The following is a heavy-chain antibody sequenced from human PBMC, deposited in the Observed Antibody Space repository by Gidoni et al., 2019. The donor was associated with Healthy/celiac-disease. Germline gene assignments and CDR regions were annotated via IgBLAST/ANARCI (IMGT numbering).Heavy chain of an antibody. CDR3: AKDGQYYDFFAGMDV. CDR2: ISYDGSNK. CDR1: GFPFSSYG. Sequence: QVQLVESGGGVVQPGWSLRPSCAASGFPFSSYGMHWVRQAPGKGLEWVAVISYDGSNKYYADSVKGRFTISRDNSKNTLYLQMNSLRAEDTAVYYCAKDGQYYDFFAGMDVWGQGTTVTVSS. J-gene: IGHJ6*02. V-gene: IGHV3-30*18. D-gene: IGHD3-3*01.